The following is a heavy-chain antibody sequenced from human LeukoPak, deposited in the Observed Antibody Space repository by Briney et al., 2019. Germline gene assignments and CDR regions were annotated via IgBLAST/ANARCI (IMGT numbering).Heavy chain of an antibody. J-gene: IGHJ3*02. CDR2: INPSDGST. D-gene: IGHD5-12*01. CDR3: ARESTFRLLRNVSDI. Sequence: PWASVKVSCKASGYTFTIFHIHWVRQAPGQGLEWMGMINPSDGSTNYAQKFQGRVTMTSDMSTSTVAMDLSSLRSDDTAVYYCARESTFRLLRNVSDIWGQGTMVTVSS. V-gene: IGHV1-46*01. CDR1: GYTFTIFH.